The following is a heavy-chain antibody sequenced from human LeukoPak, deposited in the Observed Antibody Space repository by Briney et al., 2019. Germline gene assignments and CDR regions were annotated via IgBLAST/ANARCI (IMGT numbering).Heavy chain of an antibody. J-gene: IGHJ3*02. D-gene: IGHD3-9*01. V-gene: IGHV4-59*01. CDR2: IFHIGST. CDR3: ARDGAVDILTGYGAFYI. CDR1: GGSISSYY. Sequence: SETLSLTCTVSGGSISSYYWSWIRQPPGKGLEWIGNIFHIGSTNYNPSLKSRVTISVDTSKNQFSLKLNSVTAADTAIYYCARDGAVDILTGYGAFYIWGQGTMVTVSS.